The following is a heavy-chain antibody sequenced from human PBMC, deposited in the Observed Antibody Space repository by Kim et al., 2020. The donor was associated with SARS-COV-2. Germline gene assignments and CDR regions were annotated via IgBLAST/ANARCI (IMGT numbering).Heavy chain of an antibody. J-gene: IGHJ4*02. D-gene: IGHD3-3*01. CDR3: AREADNYDLWSGYHFDS. V-gene: IGHV4-31*02. Sequence: SLKNRITISVDTSENQFYLKLTSVTAEDSAVYYCAREADNYDLWSGYHFDSWGQGTLVTVSS.